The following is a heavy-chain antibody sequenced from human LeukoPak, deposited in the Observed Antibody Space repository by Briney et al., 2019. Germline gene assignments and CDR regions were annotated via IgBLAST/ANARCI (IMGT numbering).Heavy chain of an antibody. CDR2: IYHSGRT. Sequence: PSETLSLTCTVSGYSISSGYYWGWIRRPPGKGLEWIGSIYHSGRTFYNPSLKSRVTISVDTSKNQFSLKLTSVTAADTAVYYCARSSEGRYYYDSSGYSYYYYYMDVWGKGTTVTISS. CDR1: GYSISSGYY. V-gene: IGHV4-38-2*02. CDR3: ARSSEGRYYYDSSGYSYYYYYMDV. D-gene: IGHD3-22*01. J-gene: IGHJ6*03.